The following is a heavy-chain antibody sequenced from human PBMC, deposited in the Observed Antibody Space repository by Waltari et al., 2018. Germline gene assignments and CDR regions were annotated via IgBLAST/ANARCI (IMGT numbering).Heavy chain of an antibody. J-gene: IGHJ6*03. Sequence: QVQLQQWGAGLLKPSETLSLTCAVYGGSFSGDYWSWIRQPPGRGRGWIGEINHSGSTNYNPSLKSRVTISVDTSKNQFSLKLSSVTAADTAVYYCARGRSHYYGSGSYYSYYYYYMDVWGKGTTVTVSS. V-gene: IGHV4-34*01. D-gene: IGHD3-10*01. CDR1: GGSFSGDY. CDR2: INHSGST. CDR3: ARGRSHYYGSGSYYSYYYYYMDV.